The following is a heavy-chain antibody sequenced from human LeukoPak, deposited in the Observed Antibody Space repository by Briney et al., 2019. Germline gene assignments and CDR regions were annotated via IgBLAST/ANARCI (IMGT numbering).Heavy chain of an antibody. D-gene: IGHD4-17*01. CDR2: ISSSGSTI. Sequence: GGSLRLSCAASGFTFSSYEINWVRQAPGKGLEWVSYISSSGSTIYYADPVKGRFTISRDNAKNSLYLQMNSLRAEDTAVYYCARDYGDYFDYWGQGTLVTVSS. CDR3: ARDYGDYFDY. V-gene: IGHV3-48*03. J-gene: IGHJ4*02. CDR1: GFTFSSYE.